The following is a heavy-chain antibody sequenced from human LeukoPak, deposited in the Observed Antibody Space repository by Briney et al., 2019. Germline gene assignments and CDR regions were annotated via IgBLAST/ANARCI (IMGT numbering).Heavy chain of an antibody. J-gene: IGHJ6*03. V-gene: IGHV3-15*01. Sequence: GGSLRLSCAASGFTFSIAWMSWVRQAPGKGLEWVGRIKSKTDGGTTDYAAPVKGRFTISRDDSKNTLYLQMNSLKTEDTAVYYCTTDQWPGLRFLEWLLSYYYYMDVWGKGTTVAVSS. D-gene: IGHD3-3*01. CDR2: IKSKTDGGTT. CDR3: TTDQWPGLRFLEWLLSYYYYMDV. CDR1: GFTFSIAW.